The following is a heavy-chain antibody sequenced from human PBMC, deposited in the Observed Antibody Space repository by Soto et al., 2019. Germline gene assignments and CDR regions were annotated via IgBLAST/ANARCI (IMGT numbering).Heavy chain of an antibody. CDR1: GFTFNRHW. Sequence: GSLRLSCAASGFTFNRHWMHWVRQAPGKGLVWVSRINTDGSNTTYADSVKGRFAISRDNAKELLYLQMNSLRDEDTAVYYCAREPTTAVVNYGMDVWGQGTTVTVSS. CDR2: INTDGSNT. D-gene: IGHD6-13*01. CDR3: AREPTTAVVNYGMDV. V-gene: IGHV3-74*03. J-gene: IGHJ6*02.